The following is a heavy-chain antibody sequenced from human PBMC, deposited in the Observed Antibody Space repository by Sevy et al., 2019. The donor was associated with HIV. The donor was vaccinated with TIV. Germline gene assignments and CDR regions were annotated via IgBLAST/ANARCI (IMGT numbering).Heavy chain of an antibody. CDR3: ARVPTYYFGSGTYFDY. Sequence: ASVKVSCKASGYTFSSNGIAWVRQAPGQGLQWMGWIGVYNGNSNYAQNLRDRVTKTTDTSTSTAYMELKSLRSDDTAVYYCARVPTYYFGSGTYFDYWGQGTLVTVSS. V-gene: IGHV1-18*01. D-gene: IGHD3-10*01. CDR1: GYTFSSNG. CDR2: IGVYNGNS. J-gene: IGHJ4*02.